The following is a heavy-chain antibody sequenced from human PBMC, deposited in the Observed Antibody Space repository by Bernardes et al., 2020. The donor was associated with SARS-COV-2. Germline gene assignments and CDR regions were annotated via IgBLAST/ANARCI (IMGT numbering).Heavy chain of an antibody. CDR3: SRGLPARWRQLDFDY. CDR2: IRSEAYGGTT. CDR1: GFTFGDYG. D-gene: IGHD1-1*01. V-gene: IGHV3-49*03. J-gene: IGHJ4*02. Sequence: SLRLSCTSSGFTFGDYGMSWFRQAPGKGLEWVGLIRSEAYGGTTEYAAAVNGRFTISRDDSKGVAYLQMNSLKSEDTAVYYCSRGLPARWRQLDFDYWGQGTLVTVSS.